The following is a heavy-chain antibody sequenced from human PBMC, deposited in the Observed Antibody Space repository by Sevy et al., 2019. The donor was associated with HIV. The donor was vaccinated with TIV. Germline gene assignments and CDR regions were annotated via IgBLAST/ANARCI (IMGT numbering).Heavy chain of an antibody. CDR1: GITLRSFA. J-gene: IGHJ5*02. D-gene: IGHD4-17*01. CDR2: ILNDGTNK. CDR3: ARDQHDYAGNVRTGWFDP. Sequence: GALRPPWAASGITLRSFAKHWVPQAPGKGLEWVAVILNDGTNKNYADPVKGRFTISRDNSKKILYVQMNSLRGEDTAVYYCARDQHDYAGNVRTGWFDPWGQGTLVTVSS. V-gene: IGHV3-30-3*01.